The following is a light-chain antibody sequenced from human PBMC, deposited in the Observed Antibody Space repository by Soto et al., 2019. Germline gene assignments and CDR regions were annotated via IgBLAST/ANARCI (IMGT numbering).Light chain of an antibody. V-gene: IGLV2-14*01. CDR3: SSYTITSTYV. CDR1: NRDVGAYRY. CDR2: EVS. J-gene: IGLJ1*01. Sequence: QSPLTQPSSLSVSPGQASTICCTGYNRDVGAYRYVSWYQQHPGKAPKLMIYEVSNRPSGVSERFSGSKSGNTASLTIFGLQAEDEADYYCSSYTITSTYVYGTGTKVNVL.